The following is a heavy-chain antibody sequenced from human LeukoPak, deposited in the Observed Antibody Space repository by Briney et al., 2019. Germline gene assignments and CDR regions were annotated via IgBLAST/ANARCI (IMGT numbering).Heavy chain of an antibody. J-gene: IGHJ3*02. CDR2: ISAYNGNT. CDR3: AREFPTSTVTTHWSGRPQDAFDI. Sequence: VASVKVSCKASGYTFTSYGISWVRQAPGQGLEWMGWISAYNGNTNYAQKLQGRVTMTRDTSTSTVYMELSSLRSEDTAVYYCAREFPTSTVTTHWSGRPQDAFDIWGQGTMVTVSS. CDR1: GYTFTSYG. V-gene: IGHV1-18*01. D-gene: IGHD4-17*01.